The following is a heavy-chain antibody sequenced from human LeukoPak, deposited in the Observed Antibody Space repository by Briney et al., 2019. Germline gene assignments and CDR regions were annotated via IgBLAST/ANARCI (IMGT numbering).Heavy chain of an antibody. CDR3: ARDHLSSDPHTKYYYGSGSRGWFDP. J-gene: IGHJ5*02. CDR2: ISYDGSNK. Sequence: GRSLRLSCAASGFTFSSYAMHWVRQAPGKGLEWVAVISYDGSNKYYADSVKGRFTISRDNSKNTLYLQMNSLRAEDTAVYYCARDHLSSDPHTKYYYGSGSRGWFDPWGLGTLVTVSS. CDR1: GFTFSSYA. V-gene: IGHV3-30*04. D-gene: IGHD3-10*01.